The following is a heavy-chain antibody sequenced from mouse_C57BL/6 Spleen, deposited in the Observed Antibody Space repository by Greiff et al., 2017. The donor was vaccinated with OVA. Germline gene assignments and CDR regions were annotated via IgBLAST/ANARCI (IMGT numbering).Heavy chain of an antibody. D-gene: IGHD1-1*01. CDR2: INPNNGGT. V-gene: IGHV1-22*01. Sequence: SGPELVKPGASVKMSCKASGYTFTDYNMHWVKQSHGKSLEWIGYINPNNGGTSYNQKFKGKATLTVNKSSSTAYMELRSLTSEDSAVYYCARDYYGSSYWFAYWGQGTLVTVSA. CDR1: GYTFTDYN. CDR3: ARDYYGSSYWFAY. J-gene: IGHJ3*01.